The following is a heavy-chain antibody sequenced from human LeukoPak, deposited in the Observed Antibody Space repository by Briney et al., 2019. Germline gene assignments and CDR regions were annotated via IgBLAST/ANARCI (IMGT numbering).Heavy chain of an antibody. CDR3: ARTMYSSSWEYYYYYYMDV. V-gene: IGHV4-61*02. CDR1: GGSISSGGYS. D-gene: IGHD6-13*01. CDR2: IYTSGST. Sequence: SETLSLTCTVSGGSISSGGYSWSWIRQPAGKGLEWIGRIYTSGSTNYNPSLKSRVTMSVDTSKNQFSLKLSSVTAADTAVYYCARTMYSSSWEYYYYYYMDVWGKGTTVTVSS. J-gene: IGHJ6*03.